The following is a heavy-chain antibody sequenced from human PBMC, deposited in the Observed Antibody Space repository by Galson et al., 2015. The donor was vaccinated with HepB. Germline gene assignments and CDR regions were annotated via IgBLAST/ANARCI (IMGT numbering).Heavy chain of an antibody. V-gene: IGHV1-69*02. J-gene: IGHJ4*02. CDR1: GVTFSSYT. Sequence: SLKVSCKASGVTFSSYTISWVRQAPGQGLEWMGRIIHILGIANYAQKFQGRVTITADKSTSTAYMELSSLRSEDTAVYYCARGYDSIGFYYYWGQGTLVTVSS. D-gene: IGHD3-22*01. CDR3: ARGYDSIGFYYY. CDR2: IIHILGIA.